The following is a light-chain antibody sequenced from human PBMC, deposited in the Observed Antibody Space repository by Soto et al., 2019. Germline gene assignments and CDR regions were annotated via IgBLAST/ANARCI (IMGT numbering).Light chain of an antibody. V-gene: IGLV1-44*01. J-gene: IGLJ2*01. CDR1: SSNIGSNT. CDR2: SNN. CDR3: EAWDDSLNGVV. Sequence: QSVLTQPPSASGTPGQRVTISCSGSSSNIGSNTVNWYQQLPGTAPKLLIYSNNQRPPGVPDRFSGSNSGTSASLAISGSEAEDEADYYCEAWDDSLNGVVFGGGTKLTVL.